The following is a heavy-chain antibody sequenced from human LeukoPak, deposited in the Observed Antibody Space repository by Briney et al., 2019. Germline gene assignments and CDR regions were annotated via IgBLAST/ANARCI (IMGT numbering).Heavy chain of an antibody. J-gene: IGHJ4*02. CDR1: GFTFSNYN. Sequence: GGSLRLSCAASGFTFSNYNMNWVRQAPGKGLEWISYISTSSSTIYYADSVKGRFAISRDNANNSLYLQMNSLRAEDTAIYYCARKGLAVAAGLDYWGQGTLVTVSS. CDR3: ARKGLAVAAGLDY. V-gene: IGHV3-48*01. CDR2: ISTSSSTI. D-gene: IGHD6-19*01.